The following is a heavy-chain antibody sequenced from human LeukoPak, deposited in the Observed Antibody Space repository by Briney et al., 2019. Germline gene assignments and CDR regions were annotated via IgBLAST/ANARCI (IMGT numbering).Heavy chain of an antibody. CDR2: VYYIGTT. D-gene: IGHD6-6*01. CDR1: GGSVSNPYSY. V-gene: IGHV4-61*01. CDR3: ARNTSSSPWFDP. J-gene: IGHJ5*02. Sequence: SETLSLTCTVSGGSVSNPYSYWSWIRQPPGKGLEWIGNVYYIGTTSYNSSLKSRVTIPIDTSRNQFSLEVTSMTAADTAVYYCARNTSSSPWFDPWGQGTLVTVSS.